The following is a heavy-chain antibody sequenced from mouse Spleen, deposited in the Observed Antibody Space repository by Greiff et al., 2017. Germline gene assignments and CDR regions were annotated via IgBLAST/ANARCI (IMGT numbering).Heavy chain of an antibody. J-gene: IGHJ1*01. CDR3: ARGANWDVGYFDV. CDR1: GYTFTDYA. D-gene: IGHD4-1*01. V-gene: IGHV1-67*01. Sequence: QVQLQQSGPELVRPGVSVKISCKGSGYTFTDYAMHWVKQSHAKSLEWIGVISTYYGDASYNQKFKGKATMTVDKSSSTAYMELARLTSEDSAIYYCARGANWDVGYFDVWGAGTTVTVSS. CDR2: ISTYYGDA.